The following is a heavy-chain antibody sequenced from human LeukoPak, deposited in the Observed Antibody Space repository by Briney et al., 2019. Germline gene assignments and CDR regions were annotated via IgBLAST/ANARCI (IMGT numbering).Heavy chain of an antibody. Sequence: GGSLRLSCAAPGFTFSDYYMSWIRQAPGKGLEWVSYISSSGSTIYYADSVKGRFTISRDNAKNSLYLQMNSLRAEDTAVYHCATGRSCTTCYLPDYWGQGTLVTVSS. CDR1: GFTFSDYY. V-gene: IGHV3-11*04. J-gene: IGHJ4*02. D-gene: IGHD2-2*01. CDR3: ATGRSCTTCYLPDY. CDR2: ISSSGSTI.